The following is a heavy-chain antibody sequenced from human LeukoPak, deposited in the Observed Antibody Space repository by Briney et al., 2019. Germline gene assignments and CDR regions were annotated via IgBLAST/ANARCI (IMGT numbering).Heavy chain of an antibody. CDR2: IRNDGSNK. J-gene: IGHJ4*02. D-gene: IGHD6-19*01. CDR1: GFTFSSYS. V-gene: IGHV3-30*02. Sequence: GGSLRVYCAASGFTFSSYSRHWVRQAPGKGLGWGAFIRNDGSNKYYADSVKVRFTISRDTSKNTLYLQRNSHRDKGTRVYNSAKIDSSGSSDYWAQGPLDSVSS. CDR3: AKIDSSGSSDY.